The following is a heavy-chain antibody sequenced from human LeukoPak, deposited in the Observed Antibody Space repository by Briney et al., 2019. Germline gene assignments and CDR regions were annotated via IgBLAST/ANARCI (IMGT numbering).Heavy chain of an antibody. D-gene: IGHD3-22*01. CDR1: GFVFSGYT. CDR3: ARGFYDTSGYYY. CDR2: ISGSSTYI. J-gene: IGHJ4*01. V-gene: IGHV3-21*01. Sequence: GGSLRLSCAASGFVFSGYTMTWVRQAPGKGLEWVSSISGSSTYIYYTASLRGRFTISRDNAKNSLSLQMNSLRAEDTAVYYCARGFYDTSGYYYWGHGTLVTVSS.